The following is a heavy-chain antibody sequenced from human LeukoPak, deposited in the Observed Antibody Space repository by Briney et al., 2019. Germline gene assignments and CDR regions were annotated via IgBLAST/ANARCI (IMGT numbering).Heavy chain of an antibody. CDR1: GFTFRSYS. V-gene: IGHV3-21*01. D-gene: IGHD3-10*01. CDR3: ALFRGVVPA. J-gene: IGHJ5*02. Sequence: GGSLRLSCAASGFTFRSYSMSWARQAPGKGLEWVSSISNNSTYTYYTDSVKGRFTISRDNAKNSLYLQMNSLRVEDTAVYYCALFRGVVPAWGQGKLVTVSS. CDR2: ISNNSTYT.